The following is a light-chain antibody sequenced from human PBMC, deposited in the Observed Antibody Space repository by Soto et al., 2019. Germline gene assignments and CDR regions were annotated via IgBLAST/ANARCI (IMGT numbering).Light chain of an antibody. J-gene: IGKJ1*01. CDR2: GIS. CDR3: QQYTDWPLT. CDR1: QTVTSTY. Sequence: EILLTQSPGTLSVSPGERATLSCRASQTVTSTYLAWYQQKHGKAPRLLIYGISSRDTGVPDRFSGRRSGTDCTLTISRLEPEDFAVYYCQQYTDWPLTFGQGTKVDIK. V-gene: IGKV3-20*01.